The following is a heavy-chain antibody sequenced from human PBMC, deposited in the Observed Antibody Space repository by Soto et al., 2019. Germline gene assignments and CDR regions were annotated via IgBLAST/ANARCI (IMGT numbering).Heavy chain of an antibody. CDR3: ARVEMATSYYDYYGMDA. CDR2: IIPIFGTA. J-gene: IGHJ6*02. D-gene: IGHD5-12*01. V-gene: IGHV1-69*13. CDR1: GGTFSSYA. Sequence: SVKVSCKASGGTFSSYAISWVRPAPGQGLEWMGGIIPIFGTANYAQKFQGRVTITADESTSTAYMELSSLRSEDTAVYYCARVEMATSYYDYYGMDAWGQGTTVTVSS.